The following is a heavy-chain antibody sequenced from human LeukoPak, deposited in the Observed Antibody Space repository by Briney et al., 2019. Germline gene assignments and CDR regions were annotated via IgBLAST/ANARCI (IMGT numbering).Heavy chain of an antibody. CDR2: FDPEEAKM. V-gene: IGHV1-24*01. CDR3: TTRSGDFWSGFVN. D-gene: IGHD3-3*01. Sequence: ASVKVSCKVSGNSLSELSIQWVRQAPGKGLECVGGFDPEEAKMVYAQNFQGRVTMTEDTSTQTAYMELSGLTPADTAVYYCTTRSGDFWSGFVNWGEGTLVTVSS. CDR1: GNSLSELS. J-gene: IGHJ4*02.